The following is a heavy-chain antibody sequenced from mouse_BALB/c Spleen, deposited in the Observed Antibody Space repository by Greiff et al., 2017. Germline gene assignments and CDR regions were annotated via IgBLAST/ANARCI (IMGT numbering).Heavy chain of an antibody. CDR1: GFSLTGYG. V-gene: IGHV2-6-7*01. Sequence: QVQLKESGPGLVAPSQSLSITCTVSGFSLTGYGVNWVRQPPGKGLEWLGMIWGDGSTDYNSALKTRLSISKDNSKDQVFLKMNSLQTDDTARYYCARSYDDSYFDYWGQGTTLTVAS. CDR3: ARSYDDSYFDY. CDR2: IWGDGST. J-gene: IGHJ2*01. D-gene: IGHD2-3*01.